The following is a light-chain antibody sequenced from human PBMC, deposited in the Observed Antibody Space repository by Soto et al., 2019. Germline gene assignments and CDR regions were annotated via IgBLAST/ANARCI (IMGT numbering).Light chain of an antibody. CDR1: QSISGW. J-gene: IGKJ2*01. V-gene: IGKV1-5*01. Sequence: DIQMTQSPSTLSASVGDRVTITCRASQSISGWLAWFQQKPGKAPKLLIYDASTLESGVPSRFSDSGSGTQYTLTISSLQPDDFATYFCQQYSSYSLYTFRQGTKLEI. CDR2: DAS. CDR3: QQYSSYSLYT.